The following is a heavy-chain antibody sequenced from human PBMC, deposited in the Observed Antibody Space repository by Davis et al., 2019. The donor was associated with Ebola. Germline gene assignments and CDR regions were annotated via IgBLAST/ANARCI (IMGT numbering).Heavy chain of an antibody. D-gene: IGHD4-17*01. CDR2: INYSGTT. CDR1: GGSISSGGHF. V-gene: IGHV4-61*08. CDR3: ARGNYGDYIVLYYYNMDV. Sequence: SETLSLTCTVSGGSISSGGHFWGWIRQPPGKGLEWIGSINYSGTTNYNPSLKSRVTMSVDTSKNQFSLKLSSVTAADTAVYYCARGNYGDYIVLYYYNMDVWGQGTTVTVSS. J-gene: IGHJ6*02.